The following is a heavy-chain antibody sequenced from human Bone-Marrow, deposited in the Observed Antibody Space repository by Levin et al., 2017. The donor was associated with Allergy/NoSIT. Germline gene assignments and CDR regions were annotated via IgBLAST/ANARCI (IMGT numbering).Heavy chain of an antibody. J-gene: IGHJ6*02. V-gene: IGHV4-39*07. Sequence: KSSETLSLTCTVSGGSISSSTYYWGWIRQPPGKGLEWIGSIYYSGSTYYNPSLKSRVTISVDTSKIQFSLRLSSVTAADTAVYYCAGGPTGFGSEYYYGVGVWGQGTTVTVSS. CDR1: GGSISSSTYY. D-gene: IGHD3-9*01. CDR3: AGGPTGFGSEYYYGVGV. CDR2: IYYSGST.